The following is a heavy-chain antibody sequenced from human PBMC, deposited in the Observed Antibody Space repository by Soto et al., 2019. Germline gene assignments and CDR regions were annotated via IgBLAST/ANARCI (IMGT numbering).Heavy chain of an antibody. J-gene: IGHJ6*02. V-gene: IGHV3-30*18. CDR1: GFTFSSYG. CDR2: ISYDGTNR. Sequence: QVQLVESGGGVVQPGRSLRLSCAAYGFTFSSYGMHWVRQAPGKGLEWVAVISYDGTNRNHADSVKGRFTISRDNSKNTLHLQMNSLISEDTAVYYCAKDQSGYDHYAMDVWGQGTAVTVSS. CDR3: AKDQSGYDHYAMDV. D-gene: IGHD3-3*01.